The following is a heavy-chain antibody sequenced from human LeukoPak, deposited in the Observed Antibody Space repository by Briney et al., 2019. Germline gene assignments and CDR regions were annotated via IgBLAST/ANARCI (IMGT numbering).Heavy chain of an antibody. V-gene: IGHV3-66*01. D-gene: IGHD6-13*01. Sequence: GGPLRLSCAGSGFTVSSSYMSWVRQAPGKGLGWVSVLYSGGSIFYADSVKGRFTISRDISKNMLYLQMNSLRADDTAVYYCARGAISSWYEDWGQGTLVTVSS. CDR2: LYSGGSI. CDR3: ARGAISSWYED. J-gene: IGHJ4*02. CDR1: GFTVSSSY.